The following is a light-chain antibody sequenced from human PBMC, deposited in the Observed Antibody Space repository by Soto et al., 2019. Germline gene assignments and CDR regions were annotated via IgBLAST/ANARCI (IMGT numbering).Light chain of an antibody. Sequence: QSALTQPASVSGSPGQSITISCTGTSSDVASYNLVSWYQQHPGKAPKLMIYEGSKRPSGVSNRFSGSKSGNTASMTISGLQAEDEADYYCCSYAASSPWVFGGGTKVTVL. CDR2: EGS. J-gene: IGLJ3*02. CDR3: CSYAASSPWV. V-gene: IGLV2-23*01. CDR1: SSDVASYNL.